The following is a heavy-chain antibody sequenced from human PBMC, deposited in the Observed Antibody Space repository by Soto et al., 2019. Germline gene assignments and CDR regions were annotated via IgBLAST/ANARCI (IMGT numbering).Heavy chain of an antibody. CDR2: IYSGGST. J-gene: IGHJ4*02. CDR1: GFTVSTKY. V-gene: IGHV3-66*01. D-gene: IGHD3-16*01. CDR3: ARDPWAADY. Sequence: EVQLVESGGGLVQPGGSLRLSCAASGFTVSTKYMSWVRQAPGKGLEWVAVIYSGGSTFYADSARGSFTISRENSKNTVNRQMNGLRAEDTAVYYCARDPWAADYWGQGTLVTVSS.